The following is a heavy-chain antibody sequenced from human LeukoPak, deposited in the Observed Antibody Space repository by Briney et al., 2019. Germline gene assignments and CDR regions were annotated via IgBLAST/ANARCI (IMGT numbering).Heavy chain of an antibody. V-gene: IGHV4-61*01. CDR2: IYYSGST. CDR3: ARAKDFDY. J-gene: IGHJ4*02. Sequence: QVQLQESGPGLVKPSQTLSLTCTVSGGSISSGSYYWSWIRQPPGKGLEWIGYIYYSGSTNYNPSLKSRVTISVDTSKNQFSLKLSSVTVADTAVYYCARAKDFDYWGQGTLVTVSS. CDR1: GGSISSGSYY.